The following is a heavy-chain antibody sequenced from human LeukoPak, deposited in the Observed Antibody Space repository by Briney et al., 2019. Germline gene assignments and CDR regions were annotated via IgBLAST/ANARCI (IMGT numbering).Heavy chain of an antibody. CDR2: IYYSGNT. J-gene: IGHJ5*02. V-gene: IGHV4-39*01. D-gene: IGHD2-8*01. Sequence: PSGTLSLTCTVSGGSISSSHYYWGWVRQPPGKGLEWIGSIYYSGNTYYNPSLKSRVTMPVDTSMNQFSLKLNSVTAADTAVYYCAGQRRVTGPNWFGPWGQGTLVTVSS. CDR3: AGQRRVTGPNWFGP. CDR1: GGSISSSHYY.